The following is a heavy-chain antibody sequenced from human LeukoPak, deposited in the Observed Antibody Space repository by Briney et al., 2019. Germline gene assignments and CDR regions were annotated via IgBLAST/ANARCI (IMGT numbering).Heavy chain of an antibody. CDR2: IYYSGTT. V-gene: IGHV4-59*01. CDR1: GGSISSYY. D-gene: IGHD2-2*01. Sequence: KTSETLSLTCTVSGGSISSYYWSWIRQPPGKGLDWIGYIYYSGTTNYNPSLKSRVTISLDTSKKQLSLKLSSVTAADTAVYYCARVSCTSTNCPGWIDPWGQGTLVTVSS. CDR3: ARVSCTSTNCPGWIDP. J-gene: IGHJ5*02.